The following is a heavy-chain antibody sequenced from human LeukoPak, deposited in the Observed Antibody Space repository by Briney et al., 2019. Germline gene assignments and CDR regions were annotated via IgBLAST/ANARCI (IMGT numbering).Heavy chain of an antibody. CDR2: IFRGGST. CDR1: GFTVTSNY. CDR3: SSLIYYASGSYYHP. J-gene: IGHJ5*02. Sequence: GGSLRLSCVASGFTVTSNYMSWVRQAPGKRLKWVSVIFRGGSTYYADSVKGRFTISRDNSRNTLYLQMNSLRGEDTAIYYCSSLIYYASGSYYHPWGQGARVTVSS. D-gene: IGHD3-10*01. V-gene: IGHV3-66*01.